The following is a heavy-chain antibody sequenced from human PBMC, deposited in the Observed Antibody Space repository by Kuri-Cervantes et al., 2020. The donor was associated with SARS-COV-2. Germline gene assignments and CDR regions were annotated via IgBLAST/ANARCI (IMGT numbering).Heavy chain of an antibody. CDR3: ASGEIAASGTIYYFDY. CDR2: ISSSSSYI. V-gene: IGHV3-21*01. CDR1: GGSISSSS. D-gene: IGHD1-7*01. J-gene: IGHJ4*02. Sequence: GGSLRLSCTVSGGSISSSSYYWGWIRQPPGKGLEWVSAISSSSSYIYYADSVKGRFTISRDNAKNSLYLQMNSLRAEDTAVYYCASGEIAASGTIYYFDYWGQGTLVTVSS.